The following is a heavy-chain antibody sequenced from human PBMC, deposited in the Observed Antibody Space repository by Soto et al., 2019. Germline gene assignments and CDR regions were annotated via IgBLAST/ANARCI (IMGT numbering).Heavy chain of an antibody. CDR3: AKDQGEGIAAAGNLDY. D-gene: IGHD6-13*01. CDR1: GFTFSSYA. V-gene: IGHV3-23*01. Sequence: GGSLRLSCAASGFTFSSYAMSWVRQAPGKGLEWVSAISGSGSGTYYADSVKGRFTISRDNSKNTLYLQMDSLRAEDTAVYYCAKDQGEGIAAAGNLDYWGQGTLVTVSS. CDR2: ISGSGSGT. J-gene: IGHJ4*02.